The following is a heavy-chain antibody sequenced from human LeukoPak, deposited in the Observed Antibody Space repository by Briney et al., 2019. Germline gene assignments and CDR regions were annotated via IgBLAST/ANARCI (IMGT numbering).Heavy chain of an antibody. CDR2: IKQDGSEK. CDR1: GFTFSSYW. Sequence: GGSLRLSCAASGFTFSSYWMSWVRQAPGKGLEWVANIKQDGSEKYYVDSVKGRFTISRDNAKNSLYLQMNSLRAEDTAVYYCAREGSGSPSYYYYYMDVWGKGTTVTVSS. J-gene: IGHJ6*03. V-gene: IGHV3-7*01. D-gene: IGHD1-26*01. CDR3: AREGSGSPSYYYYYMDV.